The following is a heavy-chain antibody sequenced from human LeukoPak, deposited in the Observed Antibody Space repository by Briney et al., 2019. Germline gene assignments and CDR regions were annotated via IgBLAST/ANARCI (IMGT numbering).Heavy chain of an antibody. CDR3: ARIAAYCGGNCYFIPDY. J-gene: IGHJ4*02. D-gene: IGHD2-21*02. Sequence: SETLSLTCTVSGGSISSYYWSWIRQPPGKGLEWIGYIYYSGSTNYNPSPKSRVTISVDTSKNQFSLKLSSVTAADTAVYYCARIAAYCGGNCYFIPDYWGQGTLVTVSS. CDR2: IYYSGST. V-gene: IGHV4-59*01. CDR1: GGSISSYY.